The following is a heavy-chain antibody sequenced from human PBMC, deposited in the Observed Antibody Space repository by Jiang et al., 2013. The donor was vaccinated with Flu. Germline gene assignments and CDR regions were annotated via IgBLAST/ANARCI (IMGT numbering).Heavy chain of an antibody. CDR3: AKRTTTPGAPKLYFFDS. D-gene: IGHD4-11*01. Sequence: LSCAASGFTISNFAMSWVRQAPGKGLEWVSTIGYSGGDTYFADSVKGRFTISRDNSKNTLYLQMNSLRAEDTAVYYCAKRTTTPGAPKLYFFDSWGRGTLVVVSS. J-gene: IGHJ4*02. CDR1: GFTISNFA. CDR2: IGYSGGDT. V-gene: IGHV3-23*01.